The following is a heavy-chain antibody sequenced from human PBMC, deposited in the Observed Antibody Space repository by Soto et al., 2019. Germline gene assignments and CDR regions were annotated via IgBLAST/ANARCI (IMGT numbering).Heavy chain of an antibody. D-gene: IGHD3-10*01. CDR3: ARAGGVRSNWFAP. Sequence: SETLSLTCAVSGGSISRDDWSWIRQPPGKGQEWMGYIYYSGSTNYNPSLKSRGTISVDTSKNQFSLKLSSVTAADTAVYYCARAGGVRSNWFAPRGQGTLVPVSS. V-gene: IGHV4-59*08. J-gene: IGHJ5*02. CDR2: IYYSGST. CDR1: GGSISRDD.